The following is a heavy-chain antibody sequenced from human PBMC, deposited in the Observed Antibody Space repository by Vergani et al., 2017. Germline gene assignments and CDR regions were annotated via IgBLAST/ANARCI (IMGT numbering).Heavy chain of an antibody. CDR3: AREGGFYDSSGNNWFDP. CDR2: IYYSGST. Sequence: QLQLQESGPGLVKPSETLSLICTVSGGSISSSSYYWGWIRQPPGKGLEWIGSIYYSGSTYYNPSLKSRVTISVDTSKNQFSLKLSSVTAADTAVYYWAREGGFYDSSGNNWFDPWSQGTLVTVSS. J-gene: IGHJ5*02. D-gene: IGHD3-22*01. CDR1: GGSISSSSYY. V-gene: IGHV4-39*07.